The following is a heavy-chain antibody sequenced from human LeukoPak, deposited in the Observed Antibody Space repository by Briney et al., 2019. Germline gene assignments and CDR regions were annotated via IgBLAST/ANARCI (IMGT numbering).Heavy chain of an antibody. J-gene: IGHJ2*01. CDR1: GFPFDDYA. D-gene: IGHD6-6*01. CDR3: AKDIGSSSDWYFDL. Sequence: SLRLSFAASGFPFDDYAMHWVRPAPGKGLEWVSGISWNSGSIGYADSVKGRFTISRDNAKNSLYLQMNSLRAEDTALYYCAKDIGSSSDWYFDLWGRGTLVTVSS. CDR2: ISWNSGSI. V-gene: IGHV3-9*01.